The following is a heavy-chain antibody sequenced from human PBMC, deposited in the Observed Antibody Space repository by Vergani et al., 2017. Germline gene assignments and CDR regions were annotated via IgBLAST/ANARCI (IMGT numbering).Heavy chain of an antibody. D-gene: IGHD3-9*01. J-gene: IGHJ4*02. V-gene: IGHV3-30*02. CDR2: IRYDGSNK. CDR3: ARAQTHYDILTGYLYYFDY. Sequence: QVQLVESGGGVVQPGGSLRLSCAASGFTFSSYGMHWVRQAPGKGLEWVEFIRYDGSNKYYADSVKGRFTISRDNAKNSLYLQMNSLRAEDTAVYYCARAQTHYDILTGYLYYFDYWGQGTLVTVSS. CDR1: GFTFSSYG.